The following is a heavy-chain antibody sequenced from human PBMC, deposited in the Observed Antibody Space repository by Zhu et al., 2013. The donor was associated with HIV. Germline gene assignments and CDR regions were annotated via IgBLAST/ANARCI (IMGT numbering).Heavy chain of an antibody. J-gene: IGHJ4*02. CDR3: AREVRERFLEWLWDY. CDR1: GYTFTSYG. Sequence: QVQLVQSGAEVKKPGASVKVSCKASGYTFTSYGISWVRQAPGQGLEWMGWISAYNGNTNYAQKLQGRVTMTTDTSTSTAYMELRSLRSDDTAAYYCAREVRERFLEWLWDYWGQGTLVTVSS. CDR2: ISAYNGNT. V-gene: IGHV1-18*01. D-gene: IGHD3-3*01.